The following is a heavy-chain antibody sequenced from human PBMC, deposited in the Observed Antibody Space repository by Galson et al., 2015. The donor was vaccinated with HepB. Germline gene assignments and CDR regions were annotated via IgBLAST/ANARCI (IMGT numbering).Heavy chain of an antibody. V-gene: IGHV1-18*01. J-gene: IGHJ4*02. CDR1: GYTFTSYG. CDR3: ARDRRYMYGSGWLPLDY. D-gene: IGHD6-19*01. CDR2: ISAYNGNT. Sequence: SVKVSCKAFGYTFTSYGISWARQAPGQGLEWMGWISAYNGNTNSAQNLQGRVSMSTDPSTSTAHMELRSLRSDDTAVYYCARDRRYMYGSGWLPLDYWGQGTLVTVSS.